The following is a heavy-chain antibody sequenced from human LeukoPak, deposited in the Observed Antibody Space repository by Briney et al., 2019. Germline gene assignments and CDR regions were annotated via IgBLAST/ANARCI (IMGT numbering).Heavy chain of an antibody. J-gene: IGHJ4*02. CDR2: IYWNDDK. CDR3: AHTMRITNFGVGRPRAGFDY. D-gene: IGHD3-3*01. CDR1: GFSLSTSGVG. V-gene: IGHV2-5*01. Sequence: ESGPTLVKPTQTLTLTCTFSGFSLSTSGVGVGWIRQPPGKALEWLALIYWNDDKRYSPSLKGRLTITKDTSKNQVVLTMTNMDPVDTATYYCAHTMRITNFGVGRPRAGFDYWGQGTLVTVSS.